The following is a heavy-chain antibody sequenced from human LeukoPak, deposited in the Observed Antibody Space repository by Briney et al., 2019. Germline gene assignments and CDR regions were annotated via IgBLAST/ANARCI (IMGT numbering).Heavy chain of an antibody. Sequence: PSETLSLTCAVYGGSFSGYYWSWIRQPPGKGLEWIGEINHSGSTNYNPSLKSRVTISVDTSKNQFSLKLSSVTAADTAVYYCARVVRGIVVVPAAYEYYYYYYMDVWGKGTTVTVSS. J-gene: IGHJ6*03. D-gene: IGHD2-2*01. CDR2: INHSGST. CDR3: ARVVRGIVVVPAAYEYYYYYYMDV. CDR1: GGSFSGYY. V-gene: IGHV4-34*01.